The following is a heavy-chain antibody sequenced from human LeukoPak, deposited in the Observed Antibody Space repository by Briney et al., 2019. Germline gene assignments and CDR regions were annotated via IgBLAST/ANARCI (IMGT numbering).Heavy chain of an antibody. D-gene: IGHD3-10*01. J-gene: IGHJ4*02. CDR1: GFTFSSYS. CDR2: ISSSSSYI. Sequence: GGSLRLSCAASGFTFSSYSMNWVRQTPGKGLEWVSSISSSSSYIYYADSVKGRFTISRDNAKNSLYLQMNSLRAEDTAVYYCARDSDGNFDYWGQGTLVTVSS. V-gene: IGHV3-21*01. CDR3: ARDSDGNFDY.